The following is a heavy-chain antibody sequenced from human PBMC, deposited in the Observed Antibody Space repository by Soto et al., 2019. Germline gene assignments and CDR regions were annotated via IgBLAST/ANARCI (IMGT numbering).Heavy chain of an antibody. CDR2: INAANGNT. V-gene: IGHV1-3*01. Sequence: ASVKVSCKTSGYTFTTYPMHWVRQAPGQRLEWMGWINAANGNTKYSEQFQGRVTITRDTSASTAYMELSSLRSEDTAVYYCARINYYDSSQLSAYWGQGTLVTVSS. CDR1: GYTFTTYP. D-gene: IGHD3-22*01. J-gene: IGHJ4*02. CDR3: ARINYYDSSQLSAY.